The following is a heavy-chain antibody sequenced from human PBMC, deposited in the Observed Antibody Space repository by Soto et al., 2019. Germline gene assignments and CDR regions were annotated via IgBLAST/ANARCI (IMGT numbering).Heavy chain of an antibody. CDR3: AKGQYPLGYLDY. CDR2: ISWNSDSV. D-gene: IGHD2-2*01. J-gene: IGHJ4*02. CDR1: GFSFGYYA. V-gene: IGHV3-9*01. Sequence: GGSLRLSCEACGFSFGYYAMHGVRQAPGKGLEWVSGISWNSDSVGYVDSVQGRFTISRDNAKNSLYLQLNSLRTEDTALYYCAKGQYPLGYLDYWGQGTLVTVPS.